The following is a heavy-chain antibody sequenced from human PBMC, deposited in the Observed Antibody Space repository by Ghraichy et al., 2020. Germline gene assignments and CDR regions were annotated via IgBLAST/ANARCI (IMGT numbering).Heavy chain of an antibody. D-gene: IGHD2-2*02. CDR1: GFTFSSYG. CDR2: IWYDGRSK. V-gene: IGHV3-33*08. J-gene: IGHJ6*02. CDR3: ARDLEVAAIRGYRGMDV. Sequence: GGSLRLSCAASGFTFSSYGMHWVRQAPGKGLEWVAVIWYDGRSKYYADSVKGRFAISRDNSRNTLYLQMDSLRAEDTAVYYCARDLEVAAIRGYRGMDVWGQGTTVTVSS.